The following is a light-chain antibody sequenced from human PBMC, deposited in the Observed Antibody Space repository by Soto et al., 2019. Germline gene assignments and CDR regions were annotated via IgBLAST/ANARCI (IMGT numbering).Light chain of an antibody. CDR2: DAS. J-gene: IGKJ2*01. CDR1: QSIAIW. CDR3: QQCYSTPYT. V-gene: IGKV1-5*01. Sequence: DIRLTQSPSTLSAAVGDRVTITCRASQSIAIWLAWYHQKPGKAPKALIYDASRLESGVPSRFSGSGSGTEFTLTLSRLQPDDFATYYCQQCYSTPYTFGQGTKLEIK.